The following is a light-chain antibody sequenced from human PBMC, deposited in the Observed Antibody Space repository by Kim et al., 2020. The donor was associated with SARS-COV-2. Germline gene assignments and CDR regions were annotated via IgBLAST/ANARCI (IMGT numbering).Light chain of an antibody. V-gene: IGKV3-20*01. CDR3: QQYGSSLYT. Sequence: FSPGERASLASRANQRVRSSYVAWYEQKPDQPPRLLIYGASSRATGIPARFSGSVSGTDFTLTISRLEPEDFAVYYCQQYGSSLYTFGQGTKLEI. J-gene: IGKJ2*01. CDR1: QRVRSSY. CDR2: GAS.